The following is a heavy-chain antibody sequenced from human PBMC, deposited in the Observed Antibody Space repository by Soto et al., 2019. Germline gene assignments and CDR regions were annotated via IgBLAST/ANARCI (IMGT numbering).Heavy chain of an antibody. J-gene: IGHJ3*02. CDR1: GFTFTSSA. CDR2: IVVGSGST. Sequence: ASVKVSCKASGFTFTSSAMQRVRQARGQRLEWIGWIVVGSGSTNYNPSLKSRVTISVDTSKNQFSLKLSFVTAADTAVYYCAGYYEDAFDIWGQGTMVTVSS. CDR3: AGYYEDAFDI. V-gene: IGHV1-58*02. D-gene: IGHD3-22*01.